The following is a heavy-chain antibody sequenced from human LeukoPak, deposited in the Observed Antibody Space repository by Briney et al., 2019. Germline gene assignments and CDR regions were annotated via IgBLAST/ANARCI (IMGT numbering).Heavy chain of an antibody. Sequence: SETLSLTCTVSGGSIRSGSYYWSWIRQPAGKGLEWIGRIHAGGSTNYNPSLKSRVTISADTSKNQFSLKLSSVTAADTAVYYCARGGYGEPTSFDPWGQGTLVTVSS. CDR3: ARGGYGEPTSFDP. V-gene: IGHV4-61*02. CDR2: IHAGGST. CDR1: GGSIRSGSYY. J-gene: IGHJ5*02. D-gene: IGHD4-17*01.